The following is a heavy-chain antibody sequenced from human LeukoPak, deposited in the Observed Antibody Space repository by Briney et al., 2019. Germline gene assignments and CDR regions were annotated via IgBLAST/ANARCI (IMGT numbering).Heavy chain of an antibody. Sequence: GESLRLSCVASGFTFNAYNMNWVRQAPGKGLEWVSSITSSSSYIYYADSVKGRFTISRDNAKSSLYLQMNSLRDEDTAVYYCARDPYSGNYGDYYYYYMDVWGKGTTVTISS. CDR3: ARDPYSGNYGDYYYYYMDV. D-gene: IGHD1-26*01. J-gene: IGHJ6*03. CDR2: ITSSSSYI. V-gene: IGHV3-21*01. CDR1: GFTFNAYN.